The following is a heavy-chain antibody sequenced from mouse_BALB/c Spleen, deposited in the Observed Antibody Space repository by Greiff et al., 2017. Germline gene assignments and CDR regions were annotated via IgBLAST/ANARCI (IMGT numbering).Heavy chain of an antibody. J-gene: IGHJ3*01. CDR1: GFSLTSYG. CDR2: IWAGGST. Sequence: VQRVESGPGLVAPSQSLSITCTVSGFSLTSYGVHWVRQPPGKGLEWLGVIWAGGSTNYNSALMSRLSISKDNSKSQVFLKMNSLQTDDTAMYYCARLDYYGSPPFAYWGQGTLVTVSA. CDR3: ARLDYYGSPPFAY. D-gene: IGHD1-1*01. V-gene: IGHV2-9*02.